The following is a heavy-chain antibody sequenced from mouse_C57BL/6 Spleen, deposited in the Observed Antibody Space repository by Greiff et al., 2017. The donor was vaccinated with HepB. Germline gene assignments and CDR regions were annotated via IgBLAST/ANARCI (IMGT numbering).Heavy chain of an antibody. CDR3: ARYYYGSSNAMDY. CDR2: INPSNGGT. D-gene: IGHD1-1*01. J-gene: IGHJ4*01. Sequence: VQLQQSGTELVKPGASVKLSCKASGYTFTSYWMHWVKQRPGQGLEWIGNINPSNGGTNYNEKFKSKATLTVDKSSSTAYMQLSSLTSEDSAVYYCARYYYGSSNAMDYWGQGTSVTVSS. CDR1: GYTFTSYW. V-gene: IGHV1-53*01.